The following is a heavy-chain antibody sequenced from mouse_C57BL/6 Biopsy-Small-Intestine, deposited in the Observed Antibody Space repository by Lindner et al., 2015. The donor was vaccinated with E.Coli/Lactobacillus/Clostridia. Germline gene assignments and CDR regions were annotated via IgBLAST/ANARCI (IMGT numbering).Heavy chain of an antibody. Sequence: SLEWIGYINPNNGGAGYNQKFKGKATLTVNKSSSTAYMELRSLTSEDSAVYYCAAYGYDFDYWGQGTTLTVSS. J-gene: IGHJ2*01. CDR3: AAYGYDFDY. CDR2: INPNNGGA. D-gene: IGHD2-2*01. V-gene: IGHV1-22*01.